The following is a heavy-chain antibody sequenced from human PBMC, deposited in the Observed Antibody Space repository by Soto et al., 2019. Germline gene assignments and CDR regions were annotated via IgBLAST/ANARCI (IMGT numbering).Heavy chain of an antibody. Sequence: QVHLVQSGAEVKEPGASVKFSCKASGYTFRNYAITWVRQAPGQGLEWMGWINTYKGDTNYAHKFQGRVTMTTDTSTSTAYMELRSLRSDDTAIYYCARDAAFWSGRNLNLLDSWGQGPLVTVSS. CDR2: INTYKGDT. CDR1: GYTFRNYA. V-gene: IGHV1-18*04. CDR3: ARDAAFWSGRNLNLLDS. J-gene: IGHJ5*01. D-gene: IGHD3-3*01.